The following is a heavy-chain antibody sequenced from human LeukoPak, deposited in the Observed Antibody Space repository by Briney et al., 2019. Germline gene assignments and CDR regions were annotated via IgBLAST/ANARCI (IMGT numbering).Heavy chain of an antibody. J-gene: IGHJ4*02. CDR2: ISGYNGNT. Sequence: ASLKVSCKASGYTFSSYGIAWVRQAPGQGLEWMGWISGYNGNTNYAQKLQGRVSMTPDTSTTTAYMELRSLTSDDTALYYCARSSLGTITAGPFDYWGQGTLVTVSS. CDR3: ARSSLGTITAGPFDY. V-gene: IGHV1-18*01. D-gene: IGHD5-12*01. CDR1: GYTFSSYG.